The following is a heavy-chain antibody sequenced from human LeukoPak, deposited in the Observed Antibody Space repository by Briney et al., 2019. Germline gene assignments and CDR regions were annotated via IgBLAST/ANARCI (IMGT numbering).Heavy chain of an antibody. D-gene: IGHD1-1*01. CDR1: GGTFSSYA. Sequence: ASVKVSCKASGGTFSSYAISWVRQAPGQGLEWMGGIIPIFGTANYAQKFQGRVTITADESTSTAYMELSSLRSEDTAVYYCARDDWNDEGAVRVYWGQGTLVTVSS. J-gene: IGHJ4*02. CDR2: IIPIFGTA. V-gene: IGHV1-69*13. CDR3: ARDDWNDEGAVRVY.